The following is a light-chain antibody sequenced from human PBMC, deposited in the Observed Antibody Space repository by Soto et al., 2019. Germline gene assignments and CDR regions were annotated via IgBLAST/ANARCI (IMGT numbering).Light chain of an antibody. Sequence: DIQMTQSPSTLSASVGDRVTLTCRASQSISSWLAWYQQKPGKAPKLLIYDASSWESGVPSRFSGSGSGTEFTLTISRLQPDDLATYYCQQYNSYSWTFGHGTKVDIK. J-gene: IGKJ1*01. CDR1: QSISSW. V-gene: IGKV1-5*01. CDR2: DAS. CDR3: QQYNSYSWT.